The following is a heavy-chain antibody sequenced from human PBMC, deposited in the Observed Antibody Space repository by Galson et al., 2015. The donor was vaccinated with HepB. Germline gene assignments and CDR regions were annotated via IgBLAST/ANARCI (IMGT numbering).Heavy chain of an antibody. CDR2: IKPDGTET. Sequence: SLRLSCAVSGITFSSYWMNWLRQALGKGLECVASIKPDGTETQYVDPVKGRFTISRDNAKNSLYLQMNSLTVEDTAVYYCATGGLMYAFDIWGRGTKVTVSS. D-gene: IGHD2-8*01. V-gene: IGHV3-7*01. CDR1: GITFSSYW. J-gene: IGHJ3*02. CDR3: ATGGLMYAFDI.